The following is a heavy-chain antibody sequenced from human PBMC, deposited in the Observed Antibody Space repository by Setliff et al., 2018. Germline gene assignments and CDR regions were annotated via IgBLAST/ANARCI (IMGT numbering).Heavy chain of an antibody. CDR3: ARENMAKNFWGEHSDY. CDR1: GYAFTTYY. J-gene: IGHJ4*02. Sequence: ASVKVSCKASGYAFTTYYMHRVRQAPGQGLEWIGVINPSDGSTTYAQKFQGRVTMTRDTSTNTVYMQLSSLRSEDTAVYYCARENMAKNFWGEHSDYWGQGTLVTVSS. CDR2: INPSDGST. D-gene: IGHD3-3*01. V-gene: IGHV1-46*01.